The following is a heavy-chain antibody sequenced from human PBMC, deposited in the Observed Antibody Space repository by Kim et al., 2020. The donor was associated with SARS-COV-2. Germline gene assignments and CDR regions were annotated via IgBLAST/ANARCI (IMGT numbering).Heavy chain of an antibody. Sequence: HPSPKRRVTISVATSKNQFSLKLSSVTAAVTAVYYCARALPGIAAADDYWGQGTLVTVSS. D-gene: IGHD6-13*01. CDR3: ARALPGIAAADDY. J-gene: IGHJ4*02. V-gene: IGHV4-30-2*04.